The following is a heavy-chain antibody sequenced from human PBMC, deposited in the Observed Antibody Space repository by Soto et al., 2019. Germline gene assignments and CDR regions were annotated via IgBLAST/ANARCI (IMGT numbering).Heavy chain of an antibody. CDR1: GFTFSDYY. D-gene: IGHD6-6*01. Sequence: LRLSCAASGFTFSDYYMSWIRQAPGKGLEWVSYISSSGSTIYYADSVKGRFTISRDNSKNTLYLQMNSLRAEDTAVYYCAKALSYRIAARPFDYWGQGTLVTVSS. CDR3: AKALSYRIAARPFDY. J-gene: IGHJ4*02. CDR2: ISSSGSTI. V-gene: IGHV3-11*01.